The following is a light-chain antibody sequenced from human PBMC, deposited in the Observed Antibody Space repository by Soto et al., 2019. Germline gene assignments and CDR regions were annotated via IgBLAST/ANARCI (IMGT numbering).Light chain of an antibody. Sequence: EIVLTQSPATLSLSPGERATLSCRASQSVTDNYLAWYQQKPGQPPRLLVYAASSRATGIPARFSGSGSGTDFTLTISRLEPEDFAIYYCQQYGSPRGTFGQGTKVDIK. V-gene: IGKV3-20*01. CDR2: AAS. CDR1: QSVTDNY. CDR3: QQYGSPRGT. J-gene: IGKJ1*01.